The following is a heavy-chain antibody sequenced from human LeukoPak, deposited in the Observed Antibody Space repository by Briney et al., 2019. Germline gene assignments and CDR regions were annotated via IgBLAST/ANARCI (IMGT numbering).Heavy chain of an antibody. CDR1: GFTFSSYE. D-gene: IGHD2/OR15-2a*01. CDR3: TRVFNSGGYYYYYMDV. Sequence: GGSLRLSCAASGFTFSSYEMNWVRQAPGKGLEWVGFIRSKAYGGTTEYAASVKGRFTTSRDDSKSIAYLQMKSLKTEDTAVYYCTRVFNSGGYYYYYMDVWGKGTTVTISS. CDR2: IRSKAYGGTT. J-gene: IGHJ6*03. V-gene: IGHV3-49*04.